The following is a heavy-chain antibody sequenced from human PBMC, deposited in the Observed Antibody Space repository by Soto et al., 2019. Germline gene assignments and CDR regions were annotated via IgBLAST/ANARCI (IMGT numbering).Heavy chain of an antibody. CDR2: INHSGST. CDR1: GGAFSGYY. CDR3: ARVLARYCSGGSCLDP. V-gene: IGHV4-34*01. D-gene: IGHD2-15*01. Sequence: QVQLQPWGAGLLKPSETLSLTCAVYGGAFSGYYWSWIRQPPGKGLERIGEINHSGSTNYNPSLKRRVTISVDTSKNQCSLKLSSVTAADTAVYYCARVLARYCSGGSCLDPWGQGTLVTVAS. J-gene: IGHJ5*02.